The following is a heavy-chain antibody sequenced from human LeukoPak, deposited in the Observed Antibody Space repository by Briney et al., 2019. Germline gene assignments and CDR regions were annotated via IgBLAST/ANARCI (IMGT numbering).Heavy chain of an antibody. CDR1: GYTFTSYY. V-gene: IGHV1-46*01. J-gene: IGHJ4*02. CDR2: INPSGGST. Sequence: ASVKVSCKASGYTFTSYYMHWVRQAPGQGLEWMGIINPSGGSTGYAQKFQGRVTMTRDMSTSTVYMELSSLRSEDTAVYYCARDPRAYCSGGSCYTQNYYFDYWGQGTLVTVSS. D-gene: IGHD2-15*01. CDR3: ARDPRAYCSGGSCYTQNYYFDY.